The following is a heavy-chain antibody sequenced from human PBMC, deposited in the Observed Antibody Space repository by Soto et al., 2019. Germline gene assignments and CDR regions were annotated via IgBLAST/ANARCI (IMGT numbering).Heavy chain of an antibody. CDR3: APDYGGNSRWFDP. V-gene: IGHV1-69*13. CDR1: GGTFSSYA. CDR2: ITPIFGTA. D-gene: IGHD4-17*01. Sequence: GASVKVSCKASGGTFSSYAISWVRQAPGQGLEWMGGITPIFGTANYAQKFQGRVTITADESTSTAYMELSSLRSEDTAVYYCAPDYGGNSRWFDPWGQGTLVTVSS. J-gene: IGHJ5*02.